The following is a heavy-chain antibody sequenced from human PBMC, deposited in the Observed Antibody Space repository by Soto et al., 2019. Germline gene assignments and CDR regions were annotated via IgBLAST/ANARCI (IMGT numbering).Heavy chain of an antibody. J-gene: IGHJ4*02. D-gene: IGHD1-26*01. V-gene: IGHV4-28*01. Sequence: QVQLQESGPGLVKPSDTLSLTCAVSAYSISSSNWWGWIRQPPGKGLEWIGHIYYSGSTYYNPPLKSRVTMSVDTSKDQFSLKLSSVTAVDTAVYYCARSHLVGASYFDYWGQGTLVTVSS. CDR2: IYYSGST. CDR1: AYSISSSNW. CDR3: ARSHLVGASYFDY.